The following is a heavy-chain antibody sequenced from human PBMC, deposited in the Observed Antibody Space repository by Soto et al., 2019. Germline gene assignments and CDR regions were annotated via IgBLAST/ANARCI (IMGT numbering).Heavy chain of an antibody. CDR2: ISWDGGST. Sequence: GSLSLSCAASGFTFDDYTMHWVRQAPGKGLEWVSLISWDGGSTYYADSVKGRFTISRDNSKNSLYLQMNSLRTEDTALYYCAKDGRFPGIAAAGTYYYYYGMDVWGQGTTVTVSS. J-gene: IGHJ6*02. V-gene: IGHV3-43*01. CDR3: AKDGRFPGIAAAGTYYYYYGMDV. CDR1: GFTFDDYT. D-gene: IGHD6-13*01.